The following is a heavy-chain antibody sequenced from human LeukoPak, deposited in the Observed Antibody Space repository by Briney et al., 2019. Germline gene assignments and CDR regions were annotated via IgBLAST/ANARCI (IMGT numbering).Heavy chain of an antibody. CDR2: ISGSGGST. CDR1: GFTFSSYA. V-gene: IGHV3-23*01. J-gene: IGHJ4*02. CDR3: AKKTRSSWPTTSYFDY. D-gene: IGHD6-13*01. Sequence: PGGSLRLSCAASGFTFSSYAMSWVRQAPGKGLEWVSAISGSGGSTYYADSVKGRFTISRDNSKNTLYLQMNSLRAEDTAVYYCAKKTRSSWPTTSYFDYWGQGTLVTVSS.